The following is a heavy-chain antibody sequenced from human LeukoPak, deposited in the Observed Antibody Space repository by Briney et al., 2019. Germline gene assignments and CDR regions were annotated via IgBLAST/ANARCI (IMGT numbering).Heavy chain of an antibody. CDR2: IYQSGTT. CDR1: GYSISSGYY. Sequence: SETLSLTCTVSGYSISSGYYWGWIRQPPGKGLEGIGNIYQSGTTYYNPSLRSRVTISLDTSKNQFSLRLSSVTAADTAVYYCEREGSGYSSYWGQGTLVTVSS. D-gene: IGHD3-22*01. V-gene: IGHV4-38-2*02. J-gene: IGHJ4*02. CDR3: EREGSGYSSY.